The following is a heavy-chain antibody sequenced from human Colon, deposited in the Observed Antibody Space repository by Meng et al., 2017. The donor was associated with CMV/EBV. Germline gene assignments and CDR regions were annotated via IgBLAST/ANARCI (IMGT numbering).Heavy chain of an antibody. CDR1: GFPFTSYS. Sequence: ASVKVSCKASGFPFTSYSFTWVRQAPGQGLEWLGWISAYNGNTNYAQIVQGRVTMTTDTSTSTAYMELRSLRSDDTAVYYCARGVIVSGYDLGYFDYWGQGTLVTVSS. V-gene: IGHV1-18*04. J-gene: IGHJ4*02. CDR2: ISAYNGNT. D-gene: IGHD5-12*01. CDR3: ARGVIVSGYDLGYFDY.